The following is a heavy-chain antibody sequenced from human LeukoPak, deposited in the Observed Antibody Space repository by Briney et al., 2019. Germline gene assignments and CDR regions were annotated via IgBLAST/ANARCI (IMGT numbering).Heavy chain of an antibody. CDR1: VDSISRDGHY. CDR3: ARGAFIYYDTIGYSNNAFDI. V-gene: IGHV4-31*03. J-gene: IGHJ3*02. D-gene: IGHD3-22*01. Sequence: SQALSLTCLVSVDSISRDGHYWMWIRQHTGKGVEWFAYISYSGSTYYNPSLKSRIIISVDTSKNRFSLKLSSVSAADSAVDCCARGAFIYYDTIGYSNNAFDIWGEGTMVTVSS. CDR2: ISYSGST.